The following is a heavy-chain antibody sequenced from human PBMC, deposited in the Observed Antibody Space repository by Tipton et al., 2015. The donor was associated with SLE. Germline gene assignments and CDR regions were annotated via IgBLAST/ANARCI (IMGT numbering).Heavy chain of an antibody. CDR2: IFYSGST. J-gene: IGHJ6*02. CDR1: GDSISSGVYY. Sequence: TLSLTCTVSGDSISSGVYYWTWIRQPPGKGLEWIGYIFYSGSTTYSPSLKSRLTMSVDTSKSQLSLKLRSVTAADTAVYYCARFGDGMDVWGQGTTVTVSS. V-gene: IGHV4-61*08. D-gene: IGHD3-10*01. CDR3: ARFGDGMDV.